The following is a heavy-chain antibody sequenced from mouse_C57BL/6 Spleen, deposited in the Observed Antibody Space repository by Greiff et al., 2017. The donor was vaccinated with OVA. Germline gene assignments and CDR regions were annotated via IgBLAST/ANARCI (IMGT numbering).Heavy chain of an antibody. D-gene: IGHD1-1*01. CDR3: ARYDHITTVVAPDY. CDR2: IDPSDSYT. CDR1: GYTFTSYW. Sequence: VQLQQPGAELVKPGASVKLSCKASGYTFTSYWMQWVKQRPGQGLEWIGEIDPSDSYTNYNQKFKGKATLTVDTSSSTAYMQLSSLTSEDSAVYYCARYDHITTVVAPDYWGQGTTLTVSS. V-gene: IGHV1-50*01. J-gene: IGHJ2*01.